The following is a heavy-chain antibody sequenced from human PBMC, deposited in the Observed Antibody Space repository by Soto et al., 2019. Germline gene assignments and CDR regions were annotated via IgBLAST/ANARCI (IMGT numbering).Heavy chain of an antibody. Sequence: AAAVKVYCKASCSTCTNYCISWVRQAPGQGLEWMGWISTYNGNTKYAQKLQGRVTMTTDTSTSTAYMELRSLRSDDTAVFYCAREMVRGVGSDSWGQGPLVTV. V-gene: IGHV1-18*01. CDR1: CSTCTNYC. CDR3: AREMVRGVGSDS. CDR2: ISTYNGNT. J-gene: IGHJ5*02. D-gene: IGHD3-10*01.